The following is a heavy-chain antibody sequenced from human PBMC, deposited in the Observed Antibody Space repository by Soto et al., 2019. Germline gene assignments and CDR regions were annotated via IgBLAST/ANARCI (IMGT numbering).Heavy chain of an antibody. Sequence: LSLTCAVSGGSISSSNWWSWVRQPPGKGLEWIGEIYHSGSTNYNPSLKSRVTISVDKSKNQFSLKLSSVTAADTAVYYCARYGSGSYSNQGMDVWGQGTTVTVSS. J-gene: IGHJ6*02. CDR1: GGSISSSNW. CDR2: IYHSGST. D-gene: IGHD3-10*01. V-gene: IGHV4-4*02. CDR3: ARYGSGSYSNQGMDV.